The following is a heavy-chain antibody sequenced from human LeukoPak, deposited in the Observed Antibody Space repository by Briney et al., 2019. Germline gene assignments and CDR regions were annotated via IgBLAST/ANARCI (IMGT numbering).Heavy chain of an antibody. CDR2: INDSGSI. Sequence: SETLSLTCTVYGGSFSGYYWSWIRQPPGKGLEWIGEINDSGSINYNPSLKSRVTISIDTSKREFSLKLSSVTAADTAVYYCARMQGYYYYYMDVWGKGTTVAVSS. V-gene: IGHV4-34*01. J-gene: IGHJ6*03. CDR3: ARMQGYYYYYMDV. CDR1: GGSFSGYY.